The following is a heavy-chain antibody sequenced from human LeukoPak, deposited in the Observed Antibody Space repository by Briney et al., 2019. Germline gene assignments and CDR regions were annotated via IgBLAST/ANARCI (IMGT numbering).Heavy chain of an antibody. CDR3: ASRLWFGEQPDY. D-gene: IGHD3-10*01. J-gene: IGHJ4*02. CDR2: ISYDGSKK. CDR1: GFTFSSYG. V-gene: IGHV3-30*03. Sequence: GRSLRLSCAASGFTFSSYGMHWVHQAPGKGLEWVAVISYDGSKKYYADSVKGRFTISRDNSKNTLYLQMNSLRAEDTAVYYCASRLWFGEQPDYWGQGTLVTVSS.